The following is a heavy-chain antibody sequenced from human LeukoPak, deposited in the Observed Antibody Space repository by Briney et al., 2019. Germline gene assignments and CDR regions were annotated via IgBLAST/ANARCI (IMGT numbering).Heavy chain of an antibody. CDR3: ARATGYLSYFDL. CDR1: GFTFSTYQ. D-gene: IGHD3-9*01. Sequence: GGSLRLSCAASGFTFSTYQMNWVRQAPGKGLEWVSYISNSDNTRYYTDSVKGRFTISRDNAKNSLYLQMNNLRAEDTGVYYCARATGYLSYFDLWGRGTLVTISS. V-gene: IGHV3-48*03. CDR2: ISNSDNTR. J-gene: IGHJ2*01.